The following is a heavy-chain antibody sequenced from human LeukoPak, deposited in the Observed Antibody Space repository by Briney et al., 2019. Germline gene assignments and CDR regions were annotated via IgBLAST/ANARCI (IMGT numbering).Heavy chain of an antibody. V-gene: IGHV1-2*02. J-gene: IGHJ4*02. CDR1: GYTFTGYY. Sequence: RASVKVSCKASGYTFTGYYMHWVRQAPGQGLEWMGWINPNSGGTNYAQKFQGRVTMTRDTSISTAYMELSRLRSDDTAVYYCAREGGDGYNYWYFDYWGQGTLVTVSS. CDR3: AREGGDGYNYWYFDY. D-gene: IGHD5-24*01. CDR2: INPNSGGT.